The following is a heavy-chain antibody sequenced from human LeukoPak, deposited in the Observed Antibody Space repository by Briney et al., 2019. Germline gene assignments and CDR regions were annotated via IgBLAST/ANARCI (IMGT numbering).Heavy chain of an antibody. V-gene: IGHV4-59*01. D-gene: IGHD5-24*01. J-gene: IGHJ5*02. CDR2: IYYTGNT. CDR3: ARDRLQLQS. CDR1: GGSISTYY. Sequence: PSETLSLTCTVSGGSISTYYWNWIRQPPGKGLEWIGYIYYTGNTNYNPSLKSRVTISVDTSKNQFSLKLSSVTAADTAVYYCARDRLQLQSWGQGTLVTVSS.